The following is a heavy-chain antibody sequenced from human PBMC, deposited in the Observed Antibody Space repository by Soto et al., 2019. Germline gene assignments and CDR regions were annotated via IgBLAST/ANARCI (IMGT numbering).Heavy chain of an antibody. CDR3: ARDSSGYYSLEYYYGMDA. CDR2: ISYDGSNK. D-gene: IGHD3-22*01. CDR1: GFTFSSYA. Sequence: XGALKLSCAASGFTFSSYAMHWVRQAPGKGLEWVAVISYDGSNKYYADSVKGRFTISRDNSKNTLYLQMNSLRAEDTAVYYCARDSSGYYSLEYYYGMDAWGQGTTVTVSS. V-gene: IGHV3-30-3*01. J-gene: IGHJ6*02.